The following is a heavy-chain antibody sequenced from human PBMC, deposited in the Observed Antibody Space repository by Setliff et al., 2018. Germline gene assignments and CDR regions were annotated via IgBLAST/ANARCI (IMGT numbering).Heavy chain of an antibody. Sequence: ETLSLTCTVSDGSISTYYWSWIRQPPGKRLEWIGFIHHSGSTHYNPSLKSRVTISVDTSKSQFSLKLTSVTAADTAVYYCARIRGPTGNCQEAFDIWSEGTMVT. D-gene: IGHD1-1*01. CDR3: ARIRGPTGNCQEAFDI. J-gene: IGHJ3*02. V-gene: IGHV4-59*01. CDR2: IHHSGST. CDR1: DGSISTYY.